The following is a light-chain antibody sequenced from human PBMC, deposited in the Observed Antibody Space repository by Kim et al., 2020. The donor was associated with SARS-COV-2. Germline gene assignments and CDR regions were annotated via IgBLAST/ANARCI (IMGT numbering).Light chain of an antibody. J-gene: IGKJ1*01. CDR1: QSVNNNY. CDR2: GAS. Sequence: SPGERATLSCRASQSVNNNYLAWYQQKPGQRPKLLIYGASNRATGIADRFSGIGSGTEFTLTISRLEPEDFAVYHCQQYAASPWTFGQGTKVDIK. CDR3: QQYAASPWT. V-gene: IGKV3-20*01.